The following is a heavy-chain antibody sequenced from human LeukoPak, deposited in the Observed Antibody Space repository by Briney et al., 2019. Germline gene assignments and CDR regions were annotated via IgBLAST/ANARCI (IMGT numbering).Heavy chain of an antibody. CDR1: GGSISSSSYY. J-gene: IGHJ6*04. V-gene: IGHV4-39*07. CDR3: ARGYYCSGGSCYRGSMDV. Sequence: SETLSLTCTVSGGSISSSSYYWGWIRQPPGKGLEWIGSIYYSGSTYYNPSLKSRVTISVDTSKNQFSLKLSSVTAADTAVYYCARGYYCSGGSCYRGSMDVWGKGTTVTVSS. D-gene: IGHD2-15*01. CDR2: IYYSGST.